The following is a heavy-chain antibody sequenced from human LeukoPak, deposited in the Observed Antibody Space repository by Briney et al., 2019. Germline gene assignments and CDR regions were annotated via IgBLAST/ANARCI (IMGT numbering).Heavy chain of an antibody. Sequence: GGSLRLSCAASGFTFSNYAMTWVRQAPGKGLEWVSNISGSGSSTYYADSVKGRFTISRDNSKNTLNLQMNSLRAEDTAVYYCATSKYSGSYWGQGTLVTVSS. CDR2: ISGSGSST. CDR1: GFTFSNYA. CDR3: ATSKYSGSY. J-gene: IGHJ4*02. V-gene: IGHV3-23*01. D-gene: IGHD1-26*01.